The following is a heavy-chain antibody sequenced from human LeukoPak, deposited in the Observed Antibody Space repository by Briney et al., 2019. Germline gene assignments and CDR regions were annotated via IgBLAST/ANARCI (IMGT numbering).Heavy chain of an antibody. Sequence: GGPLRLSCAASGFTFSSYAMSWVRQAPGKGLEWVSAISGSGGSTYYADSVKGRFTISRDNSKNTLYLQMNSLRAEDTAVYYCAKVKWDTAMVTEYYFDYWGQGTLVTVSS. J-gene: IGHJ4*02. D-gene: IGHD5-18*01. CDR2: ISGSGGST. CDR1: GFTFSSYA. CDR3: AKVKWDTAMVTEYYFDY. V-gene: IGHV3-23*01.